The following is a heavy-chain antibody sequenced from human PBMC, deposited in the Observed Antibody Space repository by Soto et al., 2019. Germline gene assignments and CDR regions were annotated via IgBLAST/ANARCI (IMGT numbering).Heavy chain of an antibody. CDR1: GFTFSSYA. Sequence: QVPLVESGGGVVQPGRSLRLSCAASGFTFSSYAMHWVRQAPGKGLEWVAVISYDGSNKYYADSVKGRFTISRDNSKNTLYLQMNSLRAEDTAVYYCARDIEYSSSSHVYWGQGTLVTVSS. V-gene: IGHV3-30-3*01. CDR2: ISYDGSNK. D-gene: IGHD6-6*01. CDR3: ARDIEYSSSSHVY. J-gene: IGHJ4*02.